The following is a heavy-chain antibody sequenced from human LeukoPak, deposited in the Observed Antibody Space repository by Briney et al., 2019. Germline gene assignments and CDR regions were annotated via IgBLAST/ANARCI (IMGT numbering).Heavy chain of an antibody. J-gene: IGHJ4*02. V-gene: IGHV3-30-3*01. CDR1: GFTFSNYA. CDR3: ASPQYYYDSSGMY. CDR2: ISYDGSNK. Sequence: GGSLRLSCAASGFTFSNYAMHWVRQAPGKGLEWVAVISYDGSNKYYADSVKGRFTISRDNSKNTLYLQMNSLRAEDTAVYYCASPQYYYDSSGMYWGQGTLVTVSS. D-gene: IGHD3-22*01.